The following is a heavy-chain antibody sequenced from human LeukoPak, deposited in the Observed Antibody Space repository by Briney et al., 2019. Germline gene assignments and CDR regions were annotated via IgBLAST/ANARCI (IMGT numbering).Heavy chain of an antibody. CDR1: GYTFTSYD. J-gene: IGHJ5*02. D-gene: IGHD3-10*01. CDR3: AREEELYANWFDH. CDR2: ISADNGDT. V-gene: IGHV1-18*01. Sequence: GASVKVSCKASGYTFTSYDIGWVRQAPGQGLEWMGWISADNGDTNYAQKLQGRVTMNTDTSTRTAYMELRSLRSEDTAVYYCAREEELYANWFDHWGQGTLVTVSS.